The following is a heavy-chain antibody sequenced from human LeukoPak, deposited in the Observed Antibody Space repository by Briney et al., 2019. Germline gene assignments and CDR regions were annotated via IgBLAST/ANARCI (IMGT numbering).Heavy chain of an antibody. J-gene: IGHJ2*01. CDR1: GFTFSSYA. V-gene: IGHV3-64*01. CDR2: ISSNGGST. D-gene: IGHD2-8*02. CDR3: ARVDVYGGRWWFSSWYFDL. Sequence: GGSLRLSCAASGFTFSSYAMHWVRQAPGKGLEYVSAISSNGGSTYYANSVKGRFTISRDNSKNTLYLQMGSLRAEDMAVYYCARVDVYGGRWWFSSWYFDLWGRGTLVTVSS.